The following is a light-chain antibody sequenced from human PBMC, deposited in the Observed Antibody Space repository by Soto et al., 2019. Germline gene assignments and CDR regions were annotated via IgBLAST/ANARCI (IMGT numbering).Light chain of an antibody. J-gene: IGKJ1*01. CDR2: GAS. V-gene: IGKV3-15*01. CDR3: QQYRGWPRT. CDR1: QSVIND. Sequence: EIVLTQSPATLSVSPGERVTLSCRASQSVINDLAWYQQKPGQAPRLLVYGASTRATDAPPRFRGSGSGTDFSLTSSSLQSEDSATYYCQQYRGWPRTFGQGARVEIK.